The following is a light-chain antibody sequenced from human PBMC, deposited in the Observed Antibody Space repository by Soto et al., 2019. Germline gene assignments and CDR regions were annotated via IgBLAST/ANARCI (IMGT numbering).Light chain of an antibody. J-gene: IGLJ1*01. V-gene: IGLV2-14*01. CDR1: SSDVGGYNY. CDR3: SSYTSSSTDV. Sequence: QSALPQPASVSVDPGQSIPISCTGTSSDVGGYNYVSWYQHHPGKAPKLMIYEVSNRPSGVSNRFSGSKSGNTASLSISGLQAEDEADYYCSSYTSSSTDVFGSGTKLAAL. CDR2: EVS.